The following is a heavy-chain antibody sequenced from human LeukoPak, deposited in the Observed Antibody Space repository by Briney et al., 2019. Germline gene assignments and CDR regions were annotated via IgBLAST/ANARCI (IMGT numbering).Heavy chain of an antibody. CDR2: IWYDGSNK. Sequence: PGRSLRLSCAASGFTFSSYGMHWVRQAPGKGLEWVAVIWYDGSNKYYADSVKGRFTISRDNSKNTLYLQMKSLRAEDTAVYYCAIDHYGDYGGYWGQGTLVTVSS. D-gene: IGHD4-17*01. CDR3: AIDHYGDYGGY. CDR1: GFTFSSYG. J-gene: IGHJ4*02. V-gene: IGHV3-33*01.